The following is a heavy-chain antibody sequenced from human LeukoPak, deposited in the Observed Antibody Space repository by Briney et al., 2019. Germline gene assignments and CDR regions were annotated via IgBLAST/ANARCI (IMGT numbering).Heavy chain of an antibody. CDR3: AKGGYGDYGMDY. Sequence: PGRSLRLSCAASGFTFSSYGMHWVRQAPGKGLEWVAVISYDGSNKYYADSVKGRFTISRDNSKNTPYLQMNSLRAEDTAVYYCAKGGYGDYGMDYWGQGTLVTVSS. CDR1: GFTFSSYG. J-gene: IGHJ4*02. D-gene: IGHD4-17*01. V-gene: IGHV3-30*18. CDR2: ISYDGSNK.